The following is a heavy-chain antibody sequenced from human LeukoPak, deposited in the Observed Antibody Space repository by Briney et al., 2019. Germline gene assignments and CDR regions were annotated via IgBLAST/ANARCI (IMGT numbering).Heavy chain of an antibody. Sequence: PSETLSLTCAVSGYSINSGYFWSWIRQPPGKGLEYIGSMYHSGSTYHNPSLKSRVTISVDTSKNQFSLKLTSVTAADTAVYYCARHRLFDSSGYYYDFDYWGQGTLVTVSS. J-gene: IGHJ4*02. CDR2: MYHSGST. CDR3: ARHRLFDSSGYYYDFDY. D-gene: IGHD3-22*01. CDR1: GYSINSGYF. V-gene: IGHV4-38-2*01.